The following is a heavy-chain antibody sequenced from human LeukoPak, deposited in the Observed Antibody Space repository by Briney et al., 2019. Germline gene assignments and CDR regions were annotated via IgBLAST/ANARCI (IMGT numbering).Heavy chain of an antibody. J-gene: IGHJ4*02. CDR3: ARELTYADY. Sequence: SETLSLTCTVSGGSISSGDYYWSWIRQPPGKGLEWIGYIYYSGGTYYNPSLKSRVTMSVDTSKNQFSLKLSSVTAADTAVYYCARELTYADYWGQGTLVTVSS. V-gene: IGHV4-30-4*01. D-gene: IGHD4/OR15-4a*01. CDR2: IYYSGGT. CDR1: GGSISSGDYY.